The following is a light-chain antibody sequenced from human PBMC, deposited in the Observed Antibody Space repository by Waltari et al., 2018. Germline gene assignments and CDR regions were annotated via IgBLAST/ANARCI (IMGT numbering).Light chain of an antibody. CDR2: CAT. V-gene: IGKV3-15*01. Sequence: IVLTQSPATLSLSPGEGATLSCRASQSISSSLAWYQQKPGQAPRLLIYCATSRATGVPARFSGDWSGTHFILTISSLQSEDFAVYYCQFYNGWPLFGGGTKVEIK. CDR3: QFYNGWPL. J-gene: IGKJ4*01. CDR1: QSISSS.